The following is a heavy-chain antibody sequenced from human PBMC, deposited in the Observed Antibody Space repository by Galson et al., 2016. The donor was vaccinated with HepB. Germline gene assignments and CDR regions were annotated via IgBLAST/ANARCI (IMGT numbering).Heavy chain of an antibody. Sequence: SLRLSCAASGFMFSTYDMHWVRQVPGKGLEWVAMIYYDGTIKYFSDSVKGRFGISRNNPKNNLYLQMNSLRDDDTAIYFCARGGSGGHRFDWFFDFWGRGTLLTVSS. CDR3: ARGGSGGHRFDWFFDF. CDR1: GFMFSTYD. CDR2: IYYDGTIK. J-gene: IGHJ2*01. D-gene: IGHD3-10*01. V-gene: IGHV3-33*01.